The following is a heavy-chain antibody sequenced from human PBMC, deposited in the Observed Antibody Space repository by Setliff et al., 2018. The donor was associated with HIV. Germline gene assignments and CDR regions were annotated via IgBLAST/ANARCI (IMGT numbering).Heavy chain of an antibody. CDR2: IKEDGSEQ. D-gene: IGHD1-26*01. J-gene: IGHJ4*02. CDR3: ATDCAVVGGTGSLDS. V-gene: IGHV3-7*05. CDR1: GFTFSSYA. Sequence: PGGSLRLSCAASGFTFSSYAMSWVRQAPGKGLEWVANIKEDGSEQYYMDSVKGRFTISRDNAKNSLYLQMNSLRVEDTAVYYCATDCAVVGGTGSLDSWGQGTLVTVSS.